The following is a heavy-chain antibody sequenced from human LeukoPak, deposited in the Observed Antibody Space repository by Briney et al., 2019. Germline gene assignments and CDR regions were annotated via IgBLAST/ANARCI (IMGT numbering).Heavy chain of an antibody. CDR1: GYTFTGYY. J-gene: IGHJ6*03. CDR3: ARDRGTDFWSGYYYYYYYMDV. CDR2: INPNSGGT. V-gene: IGHV1-2*02. D-gene: IGHD3-3*01. Sequence: GASVKVSCKASGYTFTGYYMHWVRQAPGQGLEWMGWINPNSGGTNYAQKFQGRVTMTRDTSISTAYMELSRLRSDDTAVYYCARDRGTDFWSGYYYYYYYMDVWGKGTTVTVSS.